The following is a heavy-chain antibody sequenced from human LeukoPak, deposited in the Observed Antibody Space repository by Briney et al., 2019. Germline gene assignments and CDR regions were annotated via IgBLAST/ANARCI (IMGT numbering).Heavy chain of an antibody. CDR2: ISAYNGNT. CDR1: GYTFTSYG. J-gene: IGHJ4*02. V-gene: IGHV1-18*01. CDR3: ARHTPAAADTFAY. D-gene: IGHD6-13*01. Sequence: ASVKVSCKASGYTFTSYGISWVRQAPGQGLEWMGWISAYNGNTNYAQKLQGRVTMTTDTSTSTAYRELRSLRSDDTAVYYCARHTPAAADTFAYWSQGSLATVYS.